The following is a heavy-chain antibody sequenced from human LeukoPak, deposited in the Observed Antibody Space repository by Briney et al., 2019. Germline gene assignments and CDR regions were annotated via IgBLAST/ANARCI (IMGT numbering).Heavy chain of an antibody. Sequence: SETLFLTCDVYGGSFSGYYWSWLRPPPGKGLEWIGEINHSGSTNYNPSLKNRVTISVDTSKNQFSLKLSSVTAADTAVYYCARGGQLWLRYWGQGTLVTVSS. V-gene: IGHV4-34*01. D-gene: IGHD5-18*01. CDR3: ARGGQLWLRY. CDR2: INHSGST. CDR1: GGSFSGYY. J-gene: IGHJ4*02.